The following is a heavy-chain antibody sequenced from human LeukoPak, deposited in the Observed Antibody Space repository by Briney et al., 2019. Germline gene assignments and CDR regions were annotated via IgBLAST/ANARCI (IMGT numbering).Heavy chain of an antibody. CDR2: ISGSGGST. J-gene: IGHJ4*02. D-gene: IGHD3-9*01. Sequence: PGGSLRLSCVASGFTFIKYAMTWVRQAPGKGLEWVSAISGSGGSTYYADSVKGRFTIYRDSSKNTLYLQMNRLRARDTAIYYCAKGTTYYDILTGYGYPYYFDYWGQGTLVTVSS. CDR3: AKGTTYYDILTGYGYPYYFDY. CDR1: GFTFIKYA. V-gene: IGHV3-23*01.